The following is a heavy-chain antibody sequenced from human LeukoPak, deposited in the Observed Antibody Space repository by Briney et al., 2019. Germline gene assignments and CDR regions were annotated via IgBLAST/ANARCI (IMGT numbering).Heavy chain of an antibody. V-gene: IGHV3-72*01. J-gene: IGHJ4*02. CDR2: IRKEVNGYST. CDR3: SRGDPSGKTDFDN. CDR1: GFSFSDHY. Sequence: GGSLRLSCAASGFSFSDHYMDWVRQAPGKGLECVARIRKEVNGYSTEYAASVKGRFTISRDDSRNSLFLQMSNLKTEDTDVYYCSRGDPSGKTDFDNWGQGTLVTVSS. D-gene: IGHD1-1*01.